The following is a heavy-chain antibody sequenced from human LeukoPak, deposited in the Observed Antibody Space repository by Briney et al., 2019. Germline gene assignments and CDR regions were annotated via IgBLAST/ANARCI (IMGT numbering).Heavy chain of an antibody. CDR2: INPNSGGT. Sequence: ASVKVSCKASGYTFTGYYMHWVRQAPGQGLEWMGWINPNSGGTNYAQKFQGRVTMTRDTSISTAYMELSRLRSDDTAVYYCARVEWSSHDAFDIWGQGTMVTVSS. V-gene: IGHV1-2*02. J-gene: IGHJ3*02. D-gene: IGHD3-3*01. CDR3: ARVEWSSHDAFDI. CDR1: GYTFTGYY.